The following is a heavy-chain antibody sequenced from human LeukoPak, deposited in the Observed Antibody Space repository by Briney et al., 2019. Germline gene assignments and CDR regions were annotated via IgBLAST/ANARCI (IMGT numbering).Heavy chain of an antibody. Sequence: ASVKVSCKTSGYIFNIYEINWVRQATGQGLEWMGWVNPNSGDTDYAQKFQGRLTMTRNTSISTAYMELSGLRLEDTAVYYCSRGPRFDPWGQGTQVTVSS. CDR3: SRGPRFDP. J-gene: IGHJ5*02. CDR1: GYIFNIYE. V-gene: IGHV1-8*01. CDR2: VNPNSGDT.